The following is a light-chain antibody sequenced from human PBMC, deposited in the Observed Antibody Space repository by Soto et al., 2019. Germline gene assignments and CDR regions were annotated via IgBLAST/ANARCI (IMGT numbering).Light chain of an antibody. CDR1: SSDVGGYNY. Sequence: QAVLTQPASVCGSPGQSITISCTGTSSDVGGYNYVSWYQEHPGKAPKLMIYDVSNRPAGVSNRFSGSKAGNTASLTISGLQAEDEADYYCSSYTSSTSWVFGGGTKLTVL. CDR2: DVS. J-gene: IGLJ3*02. CDR3: SSYTSSTSWV. V-gene: IGLV2-14*01.